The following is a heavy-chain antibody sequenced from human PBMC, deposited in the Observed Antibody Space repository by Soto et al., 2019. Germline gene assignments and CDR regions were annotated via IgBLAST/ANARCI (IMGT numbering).Heavy chain of an antibody. D-gene: IGHD5-12*01. Sequence: GGSLRLSCAASGFTSSSYAMSWVRQAPGKGLEWVSAISGSGGSTYYADSVKGRFTISRDNSKNTLYLQMNSLRAEDTAVYYCARGGYDLVPYYYYYYYMDVWGKGTTVTVSS. CDR1: GFTSSSYA. V-gene: IGHV3-23*01. CDR2: ISGSGGST. J-gene: IGHJ6*03. CDR3: ARGGYDLVPYYYYYYYMDV.